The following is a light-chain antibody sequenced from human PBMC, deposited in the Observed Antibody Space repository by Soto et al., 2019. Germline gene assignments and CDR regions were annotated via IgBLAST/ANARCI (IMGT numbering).Light chain of an antibody. J-gene: IGKJ5*01. CDR3: QHYNSYPFT. V-gene: IGKV1-5*01. CDR1: QSISSW. CDR2: DAS. Sequence: DIQLTQSPSTLSASVGDRVTITCRASQSISSWLAWYQQKKGKAPKILIYDASSLESGVPSRFRGSGSGTEFTLTISSLQPDDFATYYCQHYNSYPFTFGQGTRLEIK.